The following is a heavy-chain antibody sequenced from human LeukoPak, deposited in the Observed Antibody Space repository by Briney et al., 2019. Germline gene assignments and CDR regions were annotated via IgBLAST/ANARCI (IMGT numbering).Heavy chain of an antibody. D-gene: IGHD3-10*01. V-gene: IGHV3-21*01. CDR2: FSSSSSYI. Sequence: GGSLRLSCAASGFTLSSYNVIWVRHATGKGLVWVSSFSSSSSYIYHADSVKGRFTIPRDNAKNSLYLQMNTLRPEDTGVYFCARHYGSGSHYYYYGMDVWGQGNTVTVSS. CDR3: ARHYGSGSHYYYYGMDV. J-gene: IGHJ6*02. CDR1: GFTLSSYN.